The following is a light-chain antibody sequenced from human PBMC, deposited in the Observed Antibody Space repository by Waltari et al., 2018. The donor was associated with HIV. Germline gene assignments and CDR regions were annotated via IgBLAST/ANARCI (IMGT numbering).Light chain of an antibody. J-gene: IGKJ5*01. V-gene: IGKV3-11*01. Sequence: EIRLTHPPPTLSLSPGKRPTLPCRPSQSVATYLAWFQQKPGQAPRLLIYDASNRATGVPARFGGSGSGTDFTLTISRLEPEDFGVYYCQQRSFPITFGQGTRLEI. CDR2: DAS. CDR3: QQRSFPIT. CDR1: QSVATY.